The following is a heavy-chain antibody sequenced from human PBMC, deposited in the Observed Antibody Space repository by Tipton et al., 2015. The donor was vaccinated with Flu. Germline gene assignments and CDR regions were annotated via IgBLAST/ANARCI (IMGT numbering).Heavy chain of an antibody. CDR3: ARHRGYSGPFDY. J-gene: IGHJ4*02. V-gene: IGHV4-38-2*01. D-gene: IGHD5-12*01. Sequence: TLSLTCAASGYSISSGYYWGWIRQPPGKGLEWIGSIYHSGSTYYNPSLKSRVTISVDTSKNQFPLKLSSVTAADTAVYYCARHRGYSGPFDYWGQGTLVTVSS. CDR2: IYHSGST. CDR1: GYSISSGYY.